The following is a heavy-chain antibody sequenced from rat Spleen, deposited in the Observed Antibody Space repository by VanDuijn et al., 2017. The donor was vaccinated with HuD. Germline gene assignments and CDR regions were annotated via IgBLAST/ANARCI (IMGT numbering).Heavy chain of an antibody. J-gene: IGHJ3*01. CDR1: GFTFSDYN. D-gene: IGHD1-7*01. CDR3: ARPSYGYPFAY. Sequence: EVQLVESGGGLVQPGRSLKLSCAASGFTFSDYNMAWVRQAPKKGLEWVAAITYDGSSTYYRDSMKGRFTISRDNVRSTLYLQMDSLRSEDTATYYCARPSYGYPFAYWGQGTLVTVSS. CDR2: ITYDGSST. V-gene: IGHV5-7*01.